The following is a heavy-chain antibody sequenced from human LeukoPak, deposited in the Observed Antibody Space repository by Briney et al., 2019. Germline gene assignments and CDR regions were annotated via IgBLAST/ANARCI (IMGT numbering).Heavy chain of an antibody. D-gene: IGHD3-10*01. CDR2: ISSSCSTI. CDR3: AREAPRLLWFGESINFDY. CDR1: GFTFSSYS. J-gene: IGHJ4*02. V-gene: IGHV3-48*01. Sequence: PGGSLRLSCAASGFTFSSYSMNWVRQAPGKGLEWVSYISSSCSTIYYADSVKGRFTISRDNVKNSLYLQMNSLRAEDTAVYYCAREAPRLLWFGESINFDYWGQGTLVTVSS.